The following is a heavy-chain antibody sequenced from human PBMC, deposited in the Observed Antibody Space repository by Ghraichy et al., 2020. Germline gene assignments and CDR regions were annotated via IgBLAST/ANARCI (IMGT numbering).Heavy chain of an antibody. Sequence: SETLSLTCSVSGVSVNNSTYYWSWIRQSPGKGLEWIGYIYHTGSTMYSPSLKSRVTISVDMPKDQFSLKLTSVTAADTALYYCARQSLLKYYGVDVWGQGTTVTVSS. V-gene: IGHV4-61*01. J-gene: IGHJ6*02. CDR2: IYHTGST. CDR1: GVSVNNSTYY. D-gene: IGHD3-16*01. CDR3: ARQSLLKYYGVDV.